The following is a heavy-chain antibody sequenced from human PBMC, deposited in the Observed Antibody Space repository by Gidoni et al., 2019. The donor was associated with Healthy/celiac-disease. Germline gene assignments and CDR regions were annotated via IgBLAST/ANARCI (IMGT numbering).Heavy chain of an antibody. CDR3: ASGDSHCSSTSCSRNDWFDP. CDR2: IYYSGST. V-gene: IGHV4-39*01. D-gene: IGHD2-2*01. Sequence: QLQLQESGPGLVKPSETLSLTCTVSGGSIRSSSYYWGWIRQPPGKGLEWIGSIYYSGSTYYNPSLKSRVTISVDTSKNQFSLKLSSVTAADTAVYYCASGDSHCSSTSCSRNDWFDPWGQGTLVTVSS. CDR1: GGSIRSSSYY. J-gene: IGHJ5*02.